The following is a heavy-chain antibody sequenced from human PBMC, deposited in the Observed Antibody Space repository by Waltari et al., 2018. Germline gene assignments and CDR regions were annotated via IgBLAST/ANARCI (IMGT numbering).Heavy chain of an antibody. Sequence: VQLEQSGSEVKRPGAAVKISCKTSGYNFGSHGIGWLRQAPGQGPEWMGWVSGYNSDTSYAQTFQGRLALSTDASTKTAYMNLWSLRSDDTAIYYCVKDLNIVTEYWKMPFDSWGQGTQVTVSS. V-gene: IGHV1-18*01. J-gene: IGHJ5*01. CDR2: VSGYNSDT. CDR3: VKDLNIVTEYWKMPFDS. D-gene: IGHD3-9*01. CDR1: GYNFGSHG.